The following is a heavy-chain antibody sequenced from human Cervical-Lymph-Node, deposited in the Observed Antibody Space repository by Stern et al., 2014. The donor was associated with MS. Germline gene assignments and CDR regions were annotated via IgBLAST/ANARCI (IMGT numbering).Heavy chain of an antibody. CDR3: ARRRIAITNYGLDV. CDR1: GYTFTSYD. Sequence: QVQLVQSGAEVKKPGASVKVSCKSSGYTFTSYDINWVRQATGQGLEWMGWVNPNSGDTGYAQKFQGRVTMTRNTSISTAYMELNSLRSEDTAVYYCARRRIAITNYGLDVWGQGTTVTVSS. J-gene: IGHJ6*02. D-gene: IGHD3-9*01. CDR2: VNPNSGDT. V-gene: IGHV1-8*01.